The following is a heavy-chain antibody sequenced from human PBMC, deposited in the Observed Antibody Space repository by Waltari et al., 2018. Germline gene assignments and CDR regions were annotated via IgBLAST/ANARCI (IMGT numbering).Heavy chain of an antibody. V-gene: IGHV4-59*01. CDR2: ISDSGSP. D-gene: IGHD2-8*02. Sequence: QVQLQVSGPRLVKSSEALSLTCTVSGASLRHLFWSWIRQPPGQGLEWIGYISDSGSPNYDTSLSGRLMMSIDTSKSQFSATLTSVTSAVTAVYFCARSTCRFCTATNCFPYYSDVWGQGILVTVSS. J-gene: IGHJ4*02. CDR1: GASLRHLF. CDR3: ARSTCRFCTATNCFPYYSDV.